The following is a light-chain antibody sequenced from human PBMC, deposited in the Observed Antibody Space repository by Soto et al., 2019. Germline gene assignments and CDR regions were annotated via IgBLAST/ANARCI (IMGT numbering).Light chain of an antibody. Sequence: QSVLTQPASVSGSPGQSITISCTGTSSDFGDYDYVSWYLQHPGKVPKLMIYEVSNRPSGVSNRFSGSKSGNTASLTISGLQAEDEADYYCQSYDSSLSGYVFGTGTKVTVL. V-gene: IGLV2-14*01. J-gene: IGLJ1*01. CDR1: SSDFGDYDY. CDR2: EVS. CDR3: QSYDSSLSGYV.